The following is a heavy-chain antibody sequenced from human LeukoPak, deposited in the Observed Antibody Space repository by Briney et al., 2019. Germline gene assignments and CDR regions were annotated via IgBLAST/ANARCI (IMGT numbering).Heavy chain of an antibody. Sequence: GGSLRLSWAAAEFTFSSYTMRWVRQAPGKGLEWVSAISDNGGSTYYADSVKGRFTISRDNSKNTLYLQMSSLRDEDTAVYYCVGDCSGGSCYLDDWGQGTLVTVSS. CDR2: ISDNGGST. J-gene: IGHJ4*02. CDR3: VGDCSGGSCYLDD. D-gene: IGHD2-15*01. CDR1: EFTFSSYT. V-gene: IGHV3-23*01.